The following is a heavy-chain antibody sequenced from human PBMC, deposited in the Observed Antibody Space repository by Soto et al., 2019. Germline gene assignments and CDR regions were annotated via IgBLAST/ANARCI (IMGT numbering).Heavy chain of an antibody. CDR2: SFHSGST. CDR1: GGSISSGGYF. J-gene: IGHJ6*02. Sequence: SATLSLTCAVSGGSISSGGYFWSWVRQPPGKGLEWIGYSFHSGSTSYNPPLKSRVIISVDRSKNQFSLKLSSVTTADTAVYYCARGDAGYYGMDVWGQGTTVTVSS. CDR3: ARGDAGYYGMDV. V-gene: IGHV4-30-2*01.